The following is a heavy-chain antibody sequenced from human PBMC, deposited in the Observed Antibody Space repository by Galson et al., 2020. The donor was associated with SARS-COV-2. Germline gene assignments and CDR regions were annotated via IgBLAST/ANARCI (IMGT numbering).Heavy chain of an antibody. V-gene: IGHV1-69*13. Sequence: SVKVSCKASGGTFSSYAISWVRQAPGQGLEWMGGIIPIFGTANYAQKFQGRVTITADESTSTAYMELSSLRSEDTAVYYCVLGVVAANIDYWGQGTLVTVSS. J-gene: IGHJ4*02. CDR1: GGTFSSYA. D-gene: IGHD2-15*01. CDR2: IIPIFGTA. CDR3: VLGVVAANIDY.